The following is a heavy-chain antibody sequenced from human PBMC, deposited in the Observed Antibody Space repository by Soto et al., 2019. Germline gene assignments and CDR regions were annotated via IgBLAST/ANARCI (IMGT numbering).Heavy chain of an antibody. CDR2: IYYSGST. CDR1: GGSISSSSYY. Sequence: PSETLSLTCTVSGGSISSSSYYWGWIRQPPGKGLEWIGSIYYSGSTYYNPSLKSRVTISVDTSKNQFSLKLSSVTAADTAVYYCARHYYDILTGYYNAGYNWFDPWGQGTLVTVSS. J-gene: IGHJ5*02. V-gene: IGHV4-39*01. D-gene: IGHD3-9*01. CDR3: ARHYYDILTGYYNAGYNWFDP.